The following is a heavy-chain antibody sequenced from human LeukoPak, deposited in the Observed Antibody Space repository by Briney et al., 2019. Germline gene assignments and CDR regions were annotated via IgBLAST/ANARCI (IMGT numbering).Heavy chain of an antibody. D-gene: IGHD3-3*01. CDR3: ARSDLRFLELLDY. J-gene: IGHJ4*02. Sequence: PGGSLRLSCAASGFTFSDYSMNWVRQAPGKGLEWVSYISSSSNKIYYADSVKGRFITSRDNAKNSLYLQMNSLRDEDTAVYYCARSDLRFLELLDYWGQGTLVTVSS. CDR1: GFTFSDYS. V-gene: IGHV3-48*02. CDR2: ISSSSNKI.